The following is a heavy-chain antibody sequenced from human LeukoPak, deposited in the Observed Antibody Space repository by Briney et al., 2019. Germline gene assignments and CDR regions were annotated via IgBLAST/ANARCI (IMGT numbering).Heavy chain of an antibody. CDR2: INHSGST. V-gene: IGHV4-34*01. D-gene: IGHD2-2*01. CDR1: GGSFSGYY. CDR3: ARRRHCSSTSCKYNWFDP. Sequence: SETLSLTCAVYGGSFSGYYWSWIRQPPGKGLEWIGEINHSGSTNYSPSLKSRVTISVDTSKNQFSLKLSSVTAADTAVYYCARRRHCSSTSCKYNWFDPWGQGTLVTVSS. J-gene: IGHJ5*02.